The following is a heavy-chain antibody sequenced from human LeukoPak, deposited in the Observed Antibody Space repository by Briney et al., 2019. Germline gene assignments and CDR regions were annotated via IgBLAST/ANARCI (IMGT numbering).Heavy chain of an antibody. J-gene: IGHJ2*01. CDR1: GGSISSYY. CDR2: IYYSGST. CDR3: ARDRCSSTSCYEHFDL. D-gene: IGHD2-2*01. V-gene: IGHV4-59*01. Sequence: SETLSLTCTVSGGSISSYYWSWIRQPPGKGLEWIGHIYYSGSTNYNPSLKSRVTISVDTSKNQFSLKLSSVTAADTAVYYCARDRCSSTSCYEHFDLWGRGTLVTVSS.